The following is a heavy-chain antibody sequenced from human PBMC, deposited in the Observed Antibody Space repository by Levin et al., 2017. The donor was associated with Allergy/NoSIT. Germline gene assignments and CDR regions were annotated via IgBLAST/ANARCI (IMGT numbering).Heavy chain of an antibody. CDR1: GFTFDDYG. CDR3: ARVYGYSSGWDGTWQEIYYYYYYGMDV. Sequence: PEASVKVSCAASGFTFDDYGMSWVRQAPGKGLEWVSGINWNGGSTGYADSVKGRFTISRDNAKNSLYLQMNSLRAEDTALYYCARVYGYSSGWDGTWQEIYYYYYYGMDVWGQGTTVTVSS. V-gene: IGHV3-20*04. CDR2: INWNGGST. D-gene: IGHD6-19*01. J-gene: IGHJ6*02.